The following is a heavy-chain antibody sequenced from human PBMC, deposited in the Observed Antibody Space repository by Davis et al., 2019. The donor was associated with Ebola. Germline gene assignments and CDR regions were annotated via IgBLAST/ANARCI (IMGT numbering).Heavy chain of an antibody. Sequence: GESLKISCAASGFTFSSYGMHWVRQAPGKGLEWVAVISYDGSNKYYADSVKGRFTISRDNSKNTLYLQMNSLRAEDTAVYYCAKDHLFGVVIPGNWFDPWGQGTLVTVSS. CDR1: GFTFSSYG. V-gene: IGHV3-30*18. D-gene: IGHD3-3*01. CDR3: AKDHLFGVVIPGNWFDP. J-gene: IGHJ5*02. CDR2: ISYDGSNK.